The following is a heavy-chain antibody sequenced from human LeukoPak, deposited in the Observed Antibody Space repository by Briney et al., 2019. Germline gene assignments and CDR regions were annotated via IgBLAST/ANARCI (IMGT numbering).Heavy chain of an antibody. CDR3: ARGPPSYGDYVDYYFYMDV. Sequence: SETLSLTCTVSGDSISGFYWSWIRQPAGKGLQWIGRISTSGSTNYNPSLKSRVTMSVDRSTNEFSLTVRSVTAAETALYYCARGPPSYGDYVDYYFYMDVWGKGTTVTVSS. CDR1: GDSISGFY. V-gene: IGHV4-4*07. CDR2: ISTSGST. D-gene: IGHD4-17*01. J-gene: IGHJ6*03.